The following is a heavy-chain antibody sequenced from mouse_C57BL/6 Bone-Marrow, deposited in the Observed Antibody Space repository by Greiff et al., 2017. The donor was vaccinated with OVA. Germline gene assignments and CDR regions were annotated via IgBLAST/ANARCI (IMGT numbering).Heavy chain of an antibody. CDR1: GYAFTDHT. Sequence: QVQLQQSDAELVKPGASVKISCKVSGYAFTDHTIHWMKQRPEQGLEWIGYIYPRDGSTKYNEKFKGKATLTADKSSSTAYMQLNSLTSEDSAVYFCASPNYYGRVAWFAYWGQGTLVTVSA. D-gene: IGHD1-1*01. CDR3: ASPNYYGRVAWFAY. CDR2: IYPRDGST. V-gene: IGHV1-78*01. J-gene: IGHJ3*01.